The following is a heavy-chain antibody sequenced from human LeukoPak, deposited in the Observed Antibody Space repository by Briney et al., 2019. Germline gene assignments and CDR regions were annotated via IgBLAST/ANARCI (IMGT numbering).Heavy chain of an antibody. CDR1: GGPISSSSYY. D-gene: IGHD3-9*01. J-gene: IGHJ4*02. Sequence: SETLSLTCTVSGGPISSSSYYWGWIRQPPGKGLEWIGSIYYSGSTYYNPSLKSRVTISVDTSKNQFSLKLSSVTAADTAVYYRARVNGILTGYYYYFDYWGQGTLVTVSS. CDR2: IYYSGST. V-gene: IGHV4-39*01. CDR3: ARVNGILTGYYYYFDY.